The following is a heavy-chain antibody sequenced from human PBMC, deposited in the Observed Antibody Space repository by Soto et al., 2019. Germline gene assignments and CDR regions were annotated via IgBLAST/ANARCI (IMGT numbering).Heavy chain of an antibody. V-gene: IGHV3-74*01. D-gene: IGHD2-15*01. CDR2: INSDGSST. J-gene: IGHJ6*02. CDR1: GFTFSSYW. Sequence: PGGSLRLSCAASGFTFSSYWMHWVRQAPGKGLVWVSRINSDGSSTSYADSVKGRFTISRDNAKDTLYLQMNSLRAEDTAVYYCASQGGGNYYYYGMGVWGQGATVTVSS. CDR3: ASQGGGNYYYYGMGV.